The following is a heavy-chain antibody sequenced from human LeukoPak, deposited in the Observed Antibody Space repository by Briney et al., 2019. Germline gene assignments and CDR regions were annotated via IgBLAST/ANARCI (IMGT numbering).Heavy chain of an antibody. D-gene: IGHD5-18*01. CDR1: EFTFSTYS. V-gene: IGHV3-21*01. CDR3: SRGKYTAAFDI. Sequence: GGSLRLSCVVSEFTFSTYSMNWVRQAPGKGLEWVSSISSSSSYIYYADSVKGRFTISRDNAKNSLYLHMTSLRAEDTAVYYCSRGKYTAAFDIWGQGTMVTVSS. J-gene: IGHJ3*02. CDR2: ISSSSSYI.